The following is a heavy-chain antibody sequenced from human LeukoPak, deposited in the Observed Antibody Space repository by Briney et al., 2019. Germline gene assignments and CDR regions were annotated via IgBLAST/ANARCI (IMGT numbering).Heavy chain of an antibody. CDR1: GYTFTGYY. CDR2: INPNSGGT. V-gene: IGHV1-2*02. Sequence: GASVKVSCKASGYTFTGYYMHWVRQAPGQGLEWMGWINPNSGGTNYAQKFQGRVAMTRDTSISTAYMELSRLRSDDTAVYYCARDGGYCSSTSCYEGHWFDPWGQGTLVTVSS. J-gene: IGHJ5*02. CDR3: ARDGGYCSSTSCYEGHWFDP. D-gene: IGHD2-2*01.